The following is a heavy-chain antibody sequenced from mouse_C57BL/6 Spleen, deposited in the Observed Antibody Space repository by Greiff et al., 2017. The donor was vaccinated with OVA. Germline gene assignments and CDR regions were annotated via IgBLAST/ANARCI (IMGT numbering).Heavy chain of an antibody. CDR1: GYTFTSYW. D-gene: IGHD3-2*02. Sequence: QVQLKESGAELAKPGASVKLSCKASGYTFTSYWMHWVKQRPGQGLEWIGYINPSSGYPKYNQQFKDKATLTDDKSSSTASMQLRSLPYADSAVYYSAKSRTAQGGFAYWGQGTLVTVSA. CDR3: AKSRTAQGGFAY. V-gene: IGHV1-7*01. J-gene: IGHJ3*01. CDR2: INPSSGYP.